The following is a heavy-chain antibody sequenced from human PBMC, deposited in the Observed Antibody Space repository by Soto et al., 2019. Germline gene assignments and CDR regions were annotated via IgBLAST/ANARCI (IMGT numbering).Heavy chain of an antibody. J-gene: IGHJ5*02. V-gene: IGHV3-30-3*01. CDR2: ISYDGSNK. CDR3: ARDPDCDDVFNWLDP. CDR1: GFTSSSYA. Sequence: QVQLVESGGGVVQPGRSLRLSCAASGFTSSSYAMHWVRQAPGKGLEWVAVISYDGSNKYYADSVKGRFTISRDNSKNTLYMKMNSLRAEDTAVYYCARDPDCDDVFNWLDPWGQGPLVTVSS. D-gene: IGHD1-1*01.